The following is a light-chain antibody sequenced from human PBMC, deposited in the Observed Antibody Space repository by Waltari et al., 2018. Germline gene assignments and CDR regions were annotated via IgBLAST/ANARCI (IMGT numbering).Light chain of an antibody. V-gene: IGLV3-1*01. CDR3: QAWDSSTVV. Sequence: SYELTQPPSVSVSPGQTASITCSGDKWGDKYACWYQQNPGQSPVRVIHQDSKRPSGIPERSSGSNSGNTATLTISGTQAMDEADYYCQAWDSSTVVFGGGTKLTVL. CDR2: QDS. J-gene: IGLJ2*01. CDR1: KWGDKY.